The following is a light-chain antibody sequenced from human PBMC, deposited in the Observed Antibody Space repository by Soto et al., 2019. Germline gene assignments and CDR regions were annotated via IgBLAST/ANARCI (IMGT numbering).Light chain of an antibody. CDR1: QSVSSN. CDR2: CAS. Sequence: EIVMTQSPATLSVSPGEKATLSCRTSQSVSSNLAWYQQKPGQAPRLVIYCASTRATGIPARFSGSGSGTDFTLPTSRLQSEDFAVYYCQQYHNWPPETFGPGTKVDIK. J-gene: IGKJ3*01. V-gene: IGKV3-15*01. CDR3: QQYHNWPPET.